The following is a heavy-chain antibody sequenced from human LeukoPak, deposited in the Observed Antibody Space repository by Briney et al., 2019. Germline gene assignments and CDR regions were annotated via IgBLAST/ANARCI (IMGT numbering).Heavy chain of an antibody. CDR3: AREIGYSTGFRY. Sequence: PSETLSLTCTVSGGSISSYYWSWNRQPPGKGLEWIGYIYYSGSTNYNPSLKSRVTISVDTSKNQFSLKLSSVTAADTAVYYCAREIGYSTGFRYWGQGTLVTVSS. V-gene: IGHV4-59*01. D-gene: IGHD4-11*01. J-gene: IGHJ4*02. CDR2: IYYSGST. CDR1: GGSISSYY.